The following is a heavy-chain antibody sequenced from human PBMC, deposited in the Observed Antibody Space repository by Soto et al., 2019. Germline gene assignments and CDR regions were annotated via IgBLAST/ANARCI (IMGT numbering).Heavy chain of an antibody. V-gene: IGHV4-30-4*01. CDR3: ARVADCSGGRCYFSVDY. CDR1: GGSISSGDYY. D-gene: IGHD2-15*01. CDR2: IYYSGST. J-gene: IGHJ4*02. Sequence: QVQLQESGPGLVKPSQTLSLTCTVSGGSISSGDYYWSWIRQPPGKGLEWIGYIYYSGSTYYNPSLKSRVTTSVETSKNQFSLKLSSVTAADTAVYYCARVADCSGGRCYFSVDYWGQGTLVTVSS.